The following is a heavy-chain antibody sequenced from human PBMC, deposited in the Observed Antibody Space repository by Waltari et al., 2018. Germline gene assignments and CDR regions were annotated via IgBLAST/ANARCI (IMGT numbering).Heavy chain of an antibody. D-gene: IGHD3-22*01. CDR2: FYYSGGP. V-gene: IGHV4-59*08. CDR1: GASLYNYY. J-gene: IGHJ4*02. CDR3: ARSTSGYSSPFDS. Sequence: VQLQESGPGLVKPSETLSLTCSVSGASLYNYYWSWIRQPPAKGLEWLGYFYYSGGPNYNPSLQGRVSISLHTSKNEVSLKLTSVTAADTAVYYCARSTSGYSSPFDSWGQGTLVTVSS.